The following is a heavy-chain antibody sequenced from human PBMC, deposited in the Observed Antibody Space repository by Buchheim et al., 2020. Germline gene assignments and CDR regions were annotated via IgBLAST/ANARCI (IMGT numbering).Heavy chain of an antibody. CDR1: GFTFSSFA. D-gene: IGHD4-23*01. J-gene: IGHJ6*02. CDR2: ISFDGSNK. CDR3: ARVHGGKNYYYYGMDV. Sequence: QVQLVESGGGVVQPGMSLRLSCAVSGFTFSSFAMHWVRQAPGKGLEWVAVISFDGSNKYYAGSVKGRFTISKDNSKNTLYLQMNSLRAEDTAVYYCARVHGGKNYYYYGMDVWGQGT. V-gene: IGHV3-30*04.